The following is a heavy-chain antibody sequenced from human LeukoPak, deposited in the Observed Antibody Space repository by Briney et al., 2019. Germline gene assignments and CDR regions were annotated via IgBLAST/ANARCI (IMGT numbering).Heavy chain of an antibody. D-gene: IGHD6-19*01. CDR2: ISSSSSYI. V-gene: IGHV3-21*01. CDR1: GFTFSSYS. J-gene: IGHJ5*02. Sequence: GGSRRLSCAASGFTFSSYSMNWVRQAPGKGLEWVSSISSSSSYIYYADSVKGRFTISRDNAKNSLYLQMNSLRAEDTAVYYCARDLAVAGENWFDPWGQGTLVTVSS. CDR3: ARDLAVAGENWFDP.